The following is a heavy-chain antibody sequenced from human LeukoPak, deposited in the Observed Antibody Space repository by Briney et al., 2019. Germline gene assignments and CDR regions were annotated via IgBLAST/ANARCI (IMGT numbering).Heavy chain of an antibody. CDR2: ISISTSTI. D-gene: IGHD3-3*01. CDR1: GFTLSSYA. J-gene: IGHJ4*02. Sequence: GGSLRLPCAASGFTLSSYAMSWVRQAPGKGLEWVSYISISTSTIYYADSVKGRFTISRDNAKNSLYLQMNSLRAEDTAVYYCARTGFWSGYNLDYWGQGTLVTVSS. V-gene: IGHV3-48*01. CDR3: ARTGFWSGYNLDY.